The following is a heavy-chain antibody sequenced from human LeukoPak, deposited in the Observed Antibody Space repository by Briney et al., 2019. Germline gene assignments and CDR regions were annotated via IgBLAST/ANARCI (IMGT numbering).Heavy chain of an antibody. CDR2: IRYDGSNK. CDR3: AKDALLQPHV. J-gene: IGHJ4*02. V-gene: IGHV3-30*02. D-gene: IGHD3-10*01. CDR1: GFTFSSYG. Sequence: GGSLRLSCATSGFTFSSYGMHWVRQAPGKGLEWVAFIRYDGSNKYYADSVKGRFTISRDNSKNTLYLQMNSLRAEDTAVYYCAKDALLQPHVWGQGTLVTVSS.